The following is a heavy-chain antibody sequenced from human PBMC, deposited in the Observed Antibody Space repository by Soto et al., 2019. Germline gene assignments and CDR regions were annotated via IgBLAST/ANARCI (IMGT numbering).Heavy chain of an antibody. D-gene: IGHD4-17*01. CDR3: ARVPGKSRLNWFDP. CDR1: GFTFSSYS. J-gene: IGHJ5*02. Sequence: GGSLRLSCAASGFTFSSYSMNWVRQAPGKGLEWVSSISSSSSYIYYADSVKGRFTISRDNAKNSLYLQMNSLRAEDTAVYYCARVPGKSRLNWFDPWGQGTLVTVSS. V-gene: IGHV3-21*01. CDR2: ISSSSSYI.